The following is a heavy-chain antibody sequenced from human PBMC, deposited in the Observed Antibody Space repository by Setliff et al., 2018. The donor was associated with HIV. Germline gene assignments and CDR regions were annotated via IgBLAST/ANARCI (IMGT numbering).Heavy chain of an antibody. V-gene: IGHV1-18*01. D-gene: IGHD4-4*01. CDR1: GYNFKAYG. J-gene: IGHJ4*02. CDR2: ISPYNGDR. CDR3: AKTSPKDGYSSDF. Sequence: ASVKVSCKTSGYNFKAYGISWVRQAPGQGLEWVGWISPYNGDRRFAQKLQGRVTLTTDTSTDTAYMELSSLGSDDTAVYYCAKTSPKDGYSSDFWGQGTPVTVSS.